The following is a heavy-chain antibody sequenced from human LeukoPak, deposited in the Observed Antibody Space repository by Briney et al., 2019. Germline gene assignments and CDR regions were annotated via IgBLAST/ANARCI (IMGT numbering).Heavy chain of an antibody. V-gene: IGHV3-48*03. CDR3: ARVGVFSSSWLLH. D-gene: IGHD6-13*01. CDR2: ISRSATTI. CDR1: GFTFSSYE. Sequence: PGGSLRLSCAASGFTFSSYEMNWVRQAPGKGLEWVSSISRSATTIYYADSVKGRFTISRDNAKNSLYLQMNSLRAEDTAVYHCARVGVFSSSWLLHWGQGTLVTVSS. J-gene: IGHJ4*02.